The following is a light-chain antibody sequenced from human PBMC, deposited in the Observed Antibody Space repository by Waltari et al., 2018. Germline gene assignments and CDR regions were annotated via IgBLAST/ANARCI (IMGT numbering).Light chain of an antibody. CDR3: QTGGHGTWV. J-gene: IGLJ3*02. CDR2: VNSDGSH. V-gene: IGLV4-69*01. CDR1: SGHSSNV. Sequence: VLTQSPSASASLGASVRLTCTLSSGHSSNVIAWHQQQPEKGPRYLMRVNSDGSHSKGDEIPDRFSGSSSGAERYLTISSLQSEDEADYYCQTGGHGTWVFGGGTKLTVL.